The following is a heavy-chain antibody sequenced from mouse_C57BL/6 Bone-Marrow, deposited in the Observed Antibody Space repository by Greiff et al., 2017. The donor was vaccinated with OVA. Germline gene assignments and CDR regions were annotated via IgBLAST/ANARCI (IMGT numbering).Heavy chain of an antibody. V-gene: IGHV1-18*01. Sequence: VQLQQSGPELVKPGASVKIPCKASGYTFTDYNMDWVKQSHGQSLEWIGDINPNNGGTNYNQKFKGKATLTVDKSSSTAYMELRSLTSEDTAVYYCARQGYNGSSPWFAYWGQGTLVTVSA. CDR2: INPNNGGT. CDR1: GYTFTDYN. D-gene: IGHD1-1*01. J-gene: IGHJ3*01. CDR3: ARQGYNGSSPWFAY.